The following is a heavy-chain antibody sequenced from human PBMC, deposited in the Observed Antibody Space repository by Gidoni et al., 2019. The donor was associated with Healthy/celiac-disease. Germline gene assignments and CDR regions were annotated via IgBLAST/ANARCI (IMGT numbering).Heavy chain of an antibody. CDR2: IDWYDDK. D-gene: IGHD6-19*01. CDR3: ARILENSSGWPFDY. V-gene: IGHV2-70*01. CDR1: GFSLSSSGMC. Sequence: QVTLRESGPALVKPTQTLTLTRTFPGFSLSSSGMCVSWIRQPPGKALEWLALIDWYDDKYYSTSLKTRLTSSKDTSKNQVVLTMTNMDPVDTATYYCARILENSSGWPFDYWGQGTLVTVSS. J-gene: IGHJ4*02.